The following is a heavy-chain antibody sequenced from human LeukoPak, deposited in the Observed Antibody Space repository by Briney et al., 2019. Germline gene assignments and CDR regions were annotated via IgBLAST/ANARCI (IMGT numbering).Heavy chain of an antibody. CDR1: GFTFSSYW. J-gene: IGHJ4*02. Sequence: GGSLRLSCAASGFTFSSYWMAWVRQAPGKGLEWVGNIKPDGSDKYYVDSVKGRFTISRDNAKSSLHLQLNSLRAEDTAVYYCAGGYAWGQGSLVTVSS. CDR2: IKPDGSDK. D-gene: IGHD1-1*01. CDR3: AGGYA. V-gene: IGHV3-7*01.